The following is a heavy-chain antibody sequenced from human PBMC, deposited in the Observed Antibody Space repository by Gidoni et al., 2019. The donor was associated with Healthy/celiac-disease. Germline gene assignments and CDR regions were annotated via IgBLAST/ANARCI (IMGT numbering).Heavy chain of an antibody. CDR2: TYYRSKWYN. D-gene: IGHD3-10*01. J-gene: IGHJ5*02. Sequence: QVQLQQSGPGLVKPSQTLSLTCAISGDSVSSNSAAWNWIRQSPSRGLEWLGRTYYRSKWYNDYAVSVKSRITINPDTSKNQFSLQLNSVTPEDTAVYYCARDPYYYGSGSPTAPNWFDPWGQGTLVTVSS. CDR3: ARDPYYYGSGSPTAPNWFDP. CDR1: GDSVSSNSAA. V-gene: IGHV6-1*01.